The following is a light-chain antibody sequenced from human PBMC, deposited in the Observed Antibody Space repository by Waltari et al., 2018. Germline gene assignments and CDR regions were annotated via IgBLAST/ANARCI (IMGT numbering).Light chain of an antibody. J-gene: IGKJ1*01. V-gene: IGKV4-1*01. CDR2: WAS. CDR3: XXYYSTPQT. CDR1: QSVLYSSNNKNY. Sequence: DIVMTQSPDSLAVSLGERATINCKSSQSVLYSSNNKNYLAWYQQKPGQPPKLLIYWASTRESGVPYRFSGSGSGTDFTLTISSLQAEDVAVXYCXXYYSTPQTFGQGTKVEIK.